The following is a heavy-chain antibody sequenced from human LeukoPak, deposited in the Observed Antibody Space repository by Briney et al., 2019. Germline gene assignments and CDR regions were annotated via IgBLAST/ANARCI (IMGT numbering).Heavy chain of an antibody. CDR3: ARDNIAINEWEPLFDY. Sequence: ASQTLSLTCTVSGASVSRGSYYWSWIRQPAREGLEWIGRIYTSGSTNYNPSLKSRVTISVDTSKNQFSLKLSSVTAADTAVYYCARDNIAINEWEPLFDYWGQGTLVTVSS. V-gene: IGHV4-61*02. J-gene: IGHJ4*02. CDR1: GASVSRGSYY. CDR2: IYTSGST. D-gene: IGHD1-26*01.